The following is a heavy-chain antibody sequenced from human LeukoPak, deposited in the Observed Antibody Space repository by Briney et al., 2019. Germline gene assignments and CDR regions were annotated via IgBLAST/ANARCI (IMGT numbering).Heavy chain of an antibody. D-gene: IGHD2-2*01. V-gene: IGHV5-51*01. J-gene: IGHJ6*02. Sequence: AESLKISCKGSGYSFTSYWIGWVRQLPGKGLEWMGIIYPGDSDTRYSPSFQGQVTISADKSISTAYLQWSSLKASDTAMYYCARQNIVVVPAATNYYGMDVWGQGTTVTVS. CDR3: ARQNIVVVPAATNYYGMDV. CDR2: IYPGDSDT. CDR1: GYSFTSYW.